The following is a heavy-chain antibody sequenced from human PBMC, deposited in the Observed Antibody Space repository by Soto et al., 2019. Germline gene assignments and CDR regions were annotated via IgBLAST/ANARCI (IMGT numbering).Heavy chain of an antibody. V-gene: IGHV4-39*01. J-gene: IGHJ5*02. D-gene: IGHD3-3*01. CDR2: IYYSGST. Sequence: PSETLSLTCTVSGGSISSSSYYWGWIRQPPGKGLEWIGSIYYSGSTYYNPSLKSRVTISVDTSKNQFSLKLSSVTAADTAVYYCASRITIFGVVTSGWFDPWGQGTLVTVSS. CDR1: GGSISSSSYY. CDR3: ASRITIFGVVTSGWFDP.